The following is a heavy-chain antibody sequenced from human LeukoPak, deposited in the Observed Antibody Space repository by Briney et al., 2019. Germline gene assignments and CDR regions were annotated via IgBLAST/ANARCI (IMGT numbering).Heavy chain of an antibody. D-gene: IGHD5-18*01. Sequence: SQILSLTCTVSNGSISSDTYFWSWIRQPPGKGLEWIGYVYYSGSTNYNPSLKSRVTISVDTSKKQFSLKLSSVTAADTAVYYCARSGYSYGADAVDIWGQGTMVTVSS. CDR1: NGSISSDTYF. J-gene: IGHJ3*02. CDR3: ARSGYSYGADAVDI. CDR2: VYYSGST. V-gene: IGHV4-61*01.